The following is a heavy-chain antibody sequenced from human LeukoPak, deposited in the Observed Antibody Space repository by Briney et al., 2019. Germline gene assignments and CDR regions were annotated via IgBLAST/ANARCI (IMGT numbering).Heavy chain of an antibody. CDR3: AKGRTGYSYGYGIDY. J-gene: IGHJ4*02. CDR2: IFPSGGEI. V-gene: IGHV3-23*01. D-gene: IGHD5-18*01. CDR1: GFTFSTFA. Sequence: PGGSLRLSCAASGFTFSTFAMIWVRQPPGKGLEWVSSIFPSGGEIHYADSVKGRFTISRDNSKNTLYLQMNSLRAEDTAVYYCAKGRTGYSYGYGIDYWGQGTLVTVSS.